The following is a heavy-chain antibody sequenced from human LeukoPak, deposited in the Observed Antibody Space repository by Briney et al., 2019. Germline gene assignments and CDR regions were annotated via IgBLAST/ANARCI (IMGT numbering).Heavy chain of an antibody. V-gene: IGHV4-59*01. J-gene: IGHJ4*02. CDR2: IYYSGST. Sequence: SETLSLTCTVSGGSISSYYWSWVRQPPGKGLEWIGYIYYSGSTNYNPSLKSRVTISVDTSKNQFSLKLSSVTAADTAVYYCARSTTYYYDSSGYYALDYWGQGTLVTVSS. D-gene: IGHD3-22*01. CDR1: GGSISSYY. CDR3: ARSTTYYYDSSGYYALDY.